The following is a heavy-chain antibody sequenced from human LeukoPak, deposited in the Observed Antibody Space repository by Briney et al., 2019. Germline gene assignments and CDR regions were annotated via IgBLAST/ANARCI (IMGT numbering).Heavy chain of an antibody. CDR3: ARDLTLQLEPY. J-gene: IGHJ4*02. Sequence: GGSLRLSCAASGFTFSRYWMTWVRQAPGKGLEWVANIKEDATKTYYVDSVKGRFTISRDNAKNSLYLQMNSLRAEDTAVYYCARDLTLQLEPYWGQGTLVTVSS. CDR2: IKEDATKT. D-gene: IGHD1-1*01. V-gene: IGHV3-7*01. CDR1: GFTFSRYW.